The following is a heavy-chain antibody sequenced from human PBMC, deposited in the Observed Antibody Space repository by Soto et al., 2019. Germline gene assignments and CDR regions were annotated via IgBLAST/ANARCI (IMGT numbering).Heavy chain of an antibody. CDR2: INHSGST. J-gene: IGHJ4*02. CDR3: ARRIVVVPAAKSTPFDY. CDR1: GGSFSGYY. V-gene: IGHV4-34*01. Sequence: QVQLQQWGAGLLKPSETLSLTCAVYGGSFSGYYWSWIRQPPGKGLEWIGEINHSGSTNYNPSLKSPVTISVDTSKNQFSLKLSSVTAADTAVYYCARRIVVVPAAKSTPFDYWGQGTLVTVSS. D-gene: IGHD2-2*01.